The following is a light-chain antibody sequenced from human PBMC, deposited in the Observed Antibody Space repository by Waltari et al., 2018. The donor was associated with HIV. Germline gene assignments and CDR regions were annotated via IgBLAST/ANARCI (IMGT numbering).Light chain of an antibody. CDR2: KDT. CDR3: QSTDSTDTWV. J-gene: IGLJ3*02. Sequence: SSELTQPPSVSLSPGQTARITCSGDTLSKQYGDWYQQKPGQAPVLVIYKDTERPSGIPERFSGSSSGTTVTLTSSGVQAEDEADYYCQSTDSTDTWVFGGGTRLTVL. CDR1: TLSKQY. V-gene: IGLV3-25*03.